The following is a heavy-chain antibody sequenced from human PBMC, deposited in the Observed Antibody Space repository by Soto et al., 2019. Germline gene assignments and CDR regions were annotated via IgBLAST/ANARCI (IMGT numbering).Heavy chain of an antibody. D-gene: IGHD6-6*01. CDR2: IYHSGSS. Sequence: SETLSLTCAVSGGSISSGNWWSWVRQPPGKGLEWIGEIYHSGSSYYNPSLKSRIIISVDKSKNQFYLKLSSVTAADTAVYYCARGLGSSSRGGWFDPWGQGTLVTVSS. V-gene: IGHV4-4*02. CDR1: GGSISSGNW. J-gene: IGHJ5*02. CDR3: ARGLGSSSRGGWFDP.